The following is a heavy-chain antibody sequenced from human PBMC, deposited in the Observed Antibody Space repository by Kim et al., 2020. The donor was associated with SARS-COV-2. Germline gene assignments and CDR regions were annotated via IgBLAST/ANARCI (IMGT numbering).Heavy chain of an antibody. CDR1: GGTFSSYA. D-gene: IGHD3-22*01. Sequence: SVKVSCKASGGTFSSYAISWVRQAPGQGLEWMGGIIPIFGTANYAQKFQGRVTITADESTSTAYMELSSLRSEDTAVYYCARDRVYYDSSGLGADAFDIWGQGTMVTVSS. CDR2: IIPIFGTA. CDR3: ARDRVYYDSSGLGADAFDI. J-gene: IGHJ3*02. V-gene: IGHV1-69*13.